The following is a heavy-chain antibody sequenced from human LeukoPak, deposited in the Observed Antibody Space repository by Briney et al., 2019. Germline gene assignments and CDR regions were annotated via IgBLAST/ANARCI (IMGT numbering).Heavy chain of an antibody. D-gene: IGHD3-16*01. V-gene: IGHV4-59*11. Sequence: SETLSLTCTVSGGSISSHYWSWIRQPPGKGLEWIGYIYYSGSTNYNPSLKSRVTISVDTSKNQFSLKLSSVTAADTAVYYCARVLRGSFGYWGQGTLVTVSS. CDR3: ARVLRGSFGY. CDR1: GGSISSHY. CDR2: IYYSGST. J-gene: IGHJ4*02.